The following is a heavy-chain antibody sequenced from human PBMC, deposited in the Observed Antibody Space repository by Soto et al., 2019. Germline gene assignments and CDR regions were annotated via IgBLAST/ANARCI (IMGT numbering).Heavy chain of an antibody. CDR2: INQDESEK. J-gene: IGHJ1*01. CDR1: GFSFRDWW. V-gene: IGHV3-7*01. CDR3: ARDRGVGSRGYFRH. Sequence: EVQLVEAGGGLVQGGGSLRLSCAASGFSFRDWWMTWVRQDPGKGREWVANINQDESEKSYGDYVKDRFTISRDNAKNALYLQMNSLSAEDTGIYYCARDRGVGSRGYFRHWGQGTLVTASS. D-gene: IGHD3-10*01.